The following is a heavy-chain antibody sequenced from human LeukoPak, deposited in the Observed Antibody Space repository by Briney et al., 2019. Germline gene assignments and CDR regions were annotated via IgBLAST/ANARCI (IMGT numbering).Heavy chain of an antibody. CDR1: GFTFSDYY. J-gene: IGHJ6*02. CDR2: ISSSGYTM. Sequence: PGGSLRLSWAASGFTFSDYYMSWIRQTPGKGLEWVSYISSSGYTMYYTDSVRGRFTISRDNARSSLYLQMNSLRAEDTAVYYCARGLGYNYGDGMDVWGQGTTVTVSS. CDR3: ARGLGYNYGDGMDV. V-gene: IGHV3-11*01. D-gene: IGHD5-18*01.